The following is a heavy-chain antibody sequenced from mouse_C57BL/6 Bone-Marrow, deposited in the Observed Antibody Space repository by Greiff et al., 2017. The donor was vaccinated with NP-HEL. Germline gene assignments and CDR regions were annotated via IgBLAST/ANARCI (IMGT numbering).Heavy chain of an antibody. D-gene: IGHD1-1*01. CDR2: IDPENGDT. J-gene: IGHJ2*01. V-gene: IGHV14-4*01. CDR1: GFNIKDDY. Sequence: EVQLQQSGAELVRPGASVKLSCTASGFNIKDDYMPWVKQRPEQGLEWIGWIDPENGDTEYASQFQGKATITADPSSNTAYLQLSSLTAEDTAVYYCTIDYGSNYWGQGTTLTVTA. CDR3: TIDYGSNY.